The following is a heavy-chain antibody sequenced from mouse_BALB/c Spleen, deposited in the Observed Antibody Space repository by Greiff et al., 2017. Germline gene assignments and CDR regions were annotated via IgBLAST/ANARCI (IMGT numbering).Heavy chain of an antibody. Sequence: DVKLVESGAELVKPGASVKLSCTASGFNIKDTYMHWVKQRPEQGLEWIGRIDPANGNTKYDPKFQGKATITADTSSNTAYLQLSSLTSEDTAVYYCARRGLRTWFAYWGQGTLVTVSA. V-gene: IGHV14-3*02. D-gene: IGHD2-4*01. J-gene: IGHJ3*01. CDR2: IDPANGNT. CDR3: ARRGLRTWFAY. CDR1: GFNIKDTY.